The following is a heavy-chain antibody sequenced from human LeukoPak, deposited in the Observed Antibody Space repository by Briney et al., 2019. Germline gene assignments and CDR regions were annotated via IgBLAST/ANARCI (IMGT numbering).Heavy chain of an antibody. Sequence: GGSLRLSCATSGFPFSSSGMSWVRQAPGKGLEWVSAISGGGDSTFYADSVKGRFTISRDNSKNTLYLQMNSLRAEDTALYYCAKDISPYGDYVNAFDIWGQGTMVTVSS. CDR1: GFPFSSSG. CDR3: AKDISPYGDYVNAFDI. D-gene: IGHD4-17*01. J-gene: IGHJ3*02. CDR2: ISGGGDST. V-gene: IGHV3-23*01.